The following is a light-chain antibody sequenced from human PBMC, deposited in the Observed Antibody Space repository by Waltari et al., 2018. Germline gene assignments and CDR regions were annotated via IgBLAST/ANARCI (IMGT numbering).Light chain of an antibody. Sequence: QSALTQPASVSGSPGQSITISCTRSSSDLGGYSFVSWYQQHPGKAPTLMIYDVSHRPSGVSTRFSGSKSGNTASLTISGLQPEDEADYYCSSYTSIIPPFLFGTGTKVTVL. CDR1: SSDLGGYSF. J-gene: IGLJ1*01. CDR2: DVS. CDR3: SSYTSIIPPFL. V-gene: IGLV2-14*01.